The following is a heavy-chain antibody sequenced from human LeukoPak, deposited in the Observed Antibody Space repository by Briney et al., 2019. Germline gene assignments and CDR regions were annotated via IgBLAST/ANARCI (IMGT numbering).Heavy chain of an antibody. V-gene: IGHV1-69*13. Sequence: ASVRVSCKASGYTFISYNINWLRQAPGQGLEWMGGIIPIFGTANYAQKFQGRVTITADESTSTAYMELSSLRSEDTAVYYCAVRYYYDSSGYYPPFDYWGQGTLVTVSS. J-gene: IGHJ4*02. CDR3: AVRYYYDSSGYYPPFDY. D-gene: IGHD3-22*01. CDR1: GYTFISYN. CDR2: IIPIFGTA.